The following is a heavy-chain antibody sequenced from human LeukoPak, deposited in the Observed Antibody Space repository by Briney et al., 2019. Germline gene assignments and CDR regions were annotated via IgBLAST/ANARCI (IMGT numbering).Heavy chain of an antibody. J-gene: IGHJ4*02. D-gene: IGHD5-18*01. CDR1: GGSFSGYY. CDR3: ARGSRGYSYG. V-gene: IGHV4-34*01. CDR2: INHSGST. Sequence: SSETLSLTCAVYGGSFSGYYWSWIRQPPGKGLEWIGEINHSGSTNYNPSLKSRVTISVDTSNNQFSLKLSSVTAADTAVYYCARGSRGYSYGWGQGTLVTVSS.